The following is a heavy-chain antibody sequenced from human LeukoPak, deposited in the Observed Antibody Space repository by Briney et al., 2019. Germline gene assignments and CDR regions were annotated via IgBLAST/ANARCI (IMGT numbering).Heavy chain of an antibody. CDR1: GGTFSSYA. CDR3: ARDLRVGPTVFDY. Sequence: ASVKVSCKASGGTFSSYAISWVRQAPGQGLEWMGGIIPIFGTANYAQKFQGRVTITADKSTSTAYMELSSLRSDDTAVYYCARDLRVGPTVFDYWGQGTLVTVSS. CDR2: IIPIFGTA. J-gene: IGHJ4*02. V-gene: IGHV1-69*06. D-gene: IGHD1-26*01.